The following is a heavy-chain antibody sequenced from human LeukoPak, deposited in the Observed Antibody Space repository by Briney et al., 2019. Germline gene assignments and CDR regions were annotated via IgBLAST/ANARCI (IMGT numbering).Heavy chain of an antibody. CDR2: IIPIFGTA. CDR3: ATPGFLEWLKAGYYYMDV. V-gene: IGHV1-69*05. CDR1: GGTFSSYA. D-gene: IGHD3-3*01. J-gene: IGHJ6*03. Sequence: SVKVSCKASGGTFSSYAISWVRQAPGQGLEWMGGIIPIFGTANCAQKFQGRVTITTDESTSTAYMELSSLRSEDTAVYYCATPGFLEWLKAGYYYMDVWGKGTTVTVSS.